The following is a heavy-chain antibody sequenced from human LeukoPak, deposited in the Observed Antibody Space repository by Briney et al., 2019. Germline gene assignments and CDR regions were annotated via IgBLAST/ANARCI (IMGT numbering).Heavy chain of an antibody. V-gene: IGHV4-39*01. J-gene: IGHJ4*02. CDR1: GGSISSSSYY. CDR2: SYYSGST. CDR3: ATLRSMTVIVVVSPGLFDY. D-gene: IGHD3-22*01. Sequence: SETLSLACTVSGGSISSSSYYWGWIRQPPGKGLEWVESSYYSGSTYYNPSLKGRVAISVDTSKNQFSLKLSSVTAADTAVYYCATLRSMTVIVVVSPGLFDYWGQGTLVTVSS.